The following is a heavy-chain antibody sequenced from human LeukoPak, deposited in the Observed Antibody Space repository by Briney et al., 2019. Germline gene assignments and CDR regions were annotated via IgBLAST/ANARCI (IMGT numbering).Heavy chain of an antibody. J-gene: IGHJ6*02. Sequence: PSETLSLTFTVPVGYLCCSYWGSVRQPPGRGLEMVERIYYSESTNYNPSLKSRVTISVDTSKNQFSLKLSSVTAADTAVYYCARGRGIYDFWSGYTFYGMDVWGQGTTVTVSS. CDR1: VGYLCCSY. CDR2: IYYSEST. V-gene: IGHV4-59*01. D-gene: IGHD3-3*01. CDR3: ARGRGIYDFWSGYTFYGMDV.